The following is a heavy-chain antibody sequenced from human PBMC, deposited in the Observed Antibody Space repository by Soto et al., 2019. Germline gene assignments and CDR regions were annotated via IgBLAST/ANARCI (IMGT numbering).Heavy chain of an antibody. CDR1: GFTFSSYA. CDR3: ANLYGSGSYYTRGWFDP. CDR2: ISGSGGST. V-gene: IGHV3-23*01. J-gene: IGHJ5*02. Sequence: GGSLRLSCAASGFTFSSYAMSWVRQAPGKGLEWVSAISGSGGSTYYADSVKGRFTISRDNSKNTLYLQMNSLRAEDTAVYYCANLYGSGSYYTRGWFDPWGQGTLVTVSS. D-gene: IGHD3-10*01.